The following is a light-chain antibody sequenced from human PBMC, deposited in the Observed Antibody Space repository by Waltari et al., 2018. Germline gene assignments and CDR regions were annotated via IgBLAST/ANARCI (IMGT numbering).Light chain of an antibody. J-gene: IGKJ1*01. CDR2: GAS. V-gene: IGKV3-15*01. Sequence: EIVKTQSPATLSVFPGERATLSCRASQSIRSNLAWYQHKPGQAPRLLIYGASTRATGIPARFSGSGSGTEFTLTISSLQSEDFAVYFCQQYDNWLGTFGQGTKVEIK. CDR1: QSIRSN. CDR3: QQYDNWLGT.